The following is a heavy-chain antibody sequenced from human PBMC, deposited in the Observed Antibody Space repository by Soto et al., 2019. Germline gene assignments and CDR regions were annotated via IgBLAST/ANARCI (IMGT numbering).Heavy chain of an antibody. D-gene: IGHD1-1*01. CDR2: IRSWSDGGTT. CDR1: GFTCHNAW. V-gene: IGHV3-15*01. Sequence: EVQLVESGGGLVEPGESLRLSCVASGFTCHNAWMSWVRQAPGKGLEWVGRIRSWSDGGTTDYGALVKGRFTISRDDSPNTLSLQMDSLKSADTAVYYCTTCTTVAKFYFEFWGQGTLVTVSS. CDR3: TTCTTVAKFYFEF. J-gene: IGHJ4*02.